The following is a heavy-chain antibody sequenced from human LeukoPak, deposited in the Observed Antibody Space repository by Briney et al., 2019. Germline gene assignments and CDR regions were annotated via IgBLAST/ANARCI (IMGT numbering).Heavy chain of an antibody. CDR3: ARGPNRYYYDSSGYPDY. V-gene: IGHV4-34*01. CDR1: GESFSRYY. Sequence: SETLSLTCAVYGESFSRYYWSWLRQPPGKGLEWIGEINHSGSTNYNPSLKSRVTISVDTSKNQFSLKLSSVTAADTAVYYCARGPNRYYYDSSGYPDYWGQGTLVTVSS. J-gene: IGHJ4*02. CDR2: INHSGST. D-gene: IGHD3-22*01.